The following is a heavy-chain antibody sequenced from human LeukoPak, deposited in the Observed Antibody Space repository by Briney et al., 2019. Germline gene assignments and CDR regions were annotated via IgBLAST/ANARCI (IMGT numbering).Heavy chain of an antibody. D-gene: IGHD3-10*01. CDR2: ISYDGSNK. CDR3: AKVTRRGQTSPFDY. Sequence: GGSLRLSCAASGFTFSSYGMHWVRQAPGKGLEWVAVISYDGSNKYYADSVKGRFTISRDNSKNTLYLQMNSLRAEDTAVYYCAKVTRRGQTSPFDYWGQGTLVTVSS. V-gene: IGHV3-30*18. CDR1: GFTFSSYG. J-gene: IGHJ4*02.